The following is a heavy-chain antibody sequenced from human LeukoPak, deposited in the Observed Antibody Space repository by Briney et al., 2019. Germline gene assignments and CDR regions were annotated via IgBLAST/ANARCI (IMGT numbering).Heavy chain of an antibody. Sequence: SETLSLTCAVSGGSISSGGYSWSWVRQPPGKGLEWIVYIYHSGSTYYNPSLKSRVTISVDRSKNQFSLKLSSVTAADTAVYYCASFTFGGVIVKDYWGQGTLVTVSS. V-gene: IGHV4-30-2*01. CDR3: ASFTFGGVIVKDY. CDR2: IYHSGST. J-gene: IGHJ4*02. D-gene: IGHD3-16*02. CDR1: GGSISSGGYS.